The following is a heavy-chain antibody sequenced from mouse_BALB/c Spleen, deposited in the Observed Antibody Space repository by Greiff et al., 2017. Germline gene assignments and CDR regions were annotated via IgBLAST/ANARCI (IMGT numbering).Heavy chain of an antibody. D-gene: IGHD2-12*01. CDR2: ISSGGST. CDR3: ARVQYDWFAY. Sequence: EVQLVESGGGLVKPGGYLKLSCAASGFTFSSYAMSWVRQTPEKRLEWVASISSGGSTYYPDSVKGRFTISRDNARNILYLQMSSLRSEDTAMYYCARVQYDWFAYWGQGTLVTVSA. J-gene: IGHJ3*01. V-gene: IGHV5-6-5*01. CDR1: GFTFSSYA.